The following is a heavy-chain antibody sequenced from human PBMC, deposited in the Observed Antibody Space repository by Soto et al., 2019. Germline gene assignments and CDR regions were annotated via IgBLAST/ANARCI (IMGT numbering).Heavy chain of an antibody. D-gene: IGHD2-2*01. V-gene: IGHV1-2*04. CDR2: INPNSGGT. J-gene: IGHJ4*02. CDR1: GYTFTGYH. CDR3: ARAGYCSSTSCSSVAAADKGPAY. Sequence: ASVKVSCKASGYTFTGYHMHWVRQAPGQGLEWMGWINPNSGGTNYAQKFQGWVTMTRDTSISTAYMELSRLRSDDTAVYYCARAGYCSSTSCSSVAAADKGPAYWGQGTLVTVSS.